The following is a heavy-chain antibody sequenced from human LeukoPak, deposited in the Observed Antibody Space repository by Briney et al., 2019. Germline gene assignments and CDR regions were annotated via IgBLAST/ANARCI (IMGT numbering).Heavy chain of an antibody. Sequence: SETLSLXCAVSGYSISSGYYWGWIRQPPGKGLEWIGIIYHSGSTYYNPSLKSRVTISVDTSKNQFSLKLSSVTAADTAVYYCARGAGTSDYWGQGTLVTVSS. D-gene: IGHD2-2*01. CDR3: ARGAGTSDY. CDR2: IYHSGST. CDR1: GYSISSGYY. J-gene: IGHJ4*02. V-gene: IGHV4-38-2*01.